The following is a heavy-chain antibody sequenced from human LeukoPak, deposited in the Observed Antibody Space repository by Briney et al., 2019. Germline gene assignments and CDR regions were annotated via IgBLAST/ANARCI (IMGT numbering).Heavy chain of an antibody. CDR3: TRRSLSGSSSDY. V-gene: IGHV1-8*01. D-gene: IGHD1-26*01. CDR2: MNPNTGET. J-gene: IGHJ4*02. Sequence: ASVSVSCKASRYTFTRYDINWVRQATGQGLEWMGWMNPNTGETGYAQKFQGRVTMTRNSSIDTAYMELSGLRSEDTAVYYCTRRSLSGSSSDYWGQGTLLTVSS. CDR1: RYTFTRYD.